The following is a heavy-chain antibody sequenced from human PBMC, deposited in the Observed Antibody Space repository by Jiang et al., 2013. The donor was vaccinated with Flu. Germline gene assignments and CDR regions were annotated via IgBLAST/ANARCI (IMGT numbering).Heavy chain of an antibody. D-gene: IGHD2-2*01. CDR1: GGTFSYYA. CDR3: AFSRGLVVVIPGAMPDYFYSGMDV. Sequence: QLVESEAEVKKPGSSVKVSCKASGGTFSYYAISWVRQAPGQGLDWMGGIIPISGTANSPQKFQGRVTITADESTSTAYMELSSLRSEDTAVYYCAFSRGLVVVIPGAMPDYFYSGMDVWGQGTPVTVSS. J-gene: IGHJ6*02. V-gene: IGHV1-69*01. CDR2: IIPISGTA.